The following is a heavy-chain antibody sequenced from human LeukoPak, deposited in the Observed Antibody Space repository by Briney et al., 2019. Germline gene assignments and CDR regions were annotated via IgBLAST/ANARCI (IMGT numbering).Heavy chain of an antibody. CDR3: ARAPGGCGGTCPFDY. Sequence: SETLSLTCTVSGGSMSGSFWSWIRQPAGKGLEWIGRIYSSGRTNYNPSLKSRVTMSLDTSKSQFSLKLTSVTAADWAVYYCARAPGGCGGTCPFDYWGQGTLVTVAS. J-gene: IGHJ4*02. V-gene: IGHV4-4*07. CDR2: IYSSGRT. D-gene: IGHD2-15*01. CDR1: GGSMSGSF.